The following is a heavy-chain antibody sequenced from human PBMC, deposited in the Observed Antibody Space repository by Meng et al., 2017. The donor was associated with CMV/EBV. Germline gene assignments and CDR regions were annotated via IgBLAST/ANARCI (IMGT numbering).Heavy chain of an antibody. Sequence: GESLKISCKGSGYSFTSYWIGWVRQMPGKGLEWMGIIYPGDSDTRYSPSFQGQVTISADKSISTAYLQWSSLKASDTAMYYCARPGRGGKSDYYNYYGMDVWGQGTTVTVSS. V-gene: IGHV5-51*01. CDR1: GYSFTSYW. J-gene: IGHJ6*02. CDR3: ARPGRGGKSDYYNYYGMDV. CDR2: IYPGDSDT. D-gene: IGHD4-23*01.